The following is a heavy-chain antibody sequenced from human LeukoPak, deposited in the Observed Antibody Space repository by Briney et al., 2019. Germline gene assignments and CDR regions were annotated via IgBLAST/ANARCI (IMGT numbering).Heavy chain of an antibody. Sequence: SETLSLTCTISGGAINTTDYYWGWIRQPPGKGLEWIGSIYHSGTTYYNPSLKSRISMSVDTSKNQFSLNLRSVTAADTAVYYCARDGRAGSLFAYWGQGTLVTVSS. J-gene: IGHJ4*02. V-gene: IGHV4-39*07. CDR2: IYHSGTT. D-gene: IGHD6-19*01. CDR1: GGAINTTDYY. CDR3: ARDGRAGSLFAY.